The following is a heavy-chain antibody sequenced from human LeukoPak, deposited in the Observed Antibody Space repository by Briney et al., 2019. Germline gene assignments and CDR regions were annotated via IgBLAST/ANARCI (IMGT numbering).Heavy chain of an antibody. V-gene: IGHV3-33*08. CDR3: ARAGDGSYCGGDCYHNWFDP. D-gene: IGHD2-21*02. Sequence: PGGSLRLSCAASGCTFSSYGMHWVRQAPGKGLEWVAVIWYDGSNKYYADSVKGRFTISRDNSKNTLYLQMNSLRAEDTAVYYCARAGDGSYCGGDCYHNWFDPWGQGTLVTVSS. CDR2: IWYDGSNK. J-gene: IGHJ5*02. CDR1: GCTFSSYG.